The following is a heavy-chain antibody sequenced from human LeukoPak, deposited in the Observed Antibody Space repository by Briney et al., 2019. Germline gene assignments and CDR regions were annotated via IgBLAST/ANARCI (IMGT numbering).Heavy chain of an antibody. J-gene: IGHJ6*02. CDR2: INPSGGST. Sequence: GASVKVSCKASGYTFTSYYMHWVRQAPGQGLEWMGIINPSGGSTSYAQKFQGRVTMTRDTSTSTVYMELSSLRSEDTAVYYCARDLARCSSGCFLGYYYYGMDVWGQGTTVTVSS. D-gene: IGHD6-19*01. CDR3: ARDLARCSSGCFLGYYYYGMDV. CDR1: GYTFTSYY. V-gene: IGHV1-46*01.